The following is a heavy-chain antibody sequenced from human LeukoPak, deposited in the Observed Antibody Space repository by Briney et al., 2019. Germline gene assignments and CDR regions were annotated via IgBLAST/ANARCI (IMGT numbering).Heavy chain of an antibody. J-gene: IGHJ5*02. D-gene: IGHD6-19*01. Sequence: ASVKVSCKASGHTFSGYYLHWVRQAPGQGLEWMGWINPNSGGTNYAQKFQGRVTMSRDTSIGTAYMELSRLRSDDTAVYYCAREVTAVAVNWFDPWGQGTLVTVSS. CDR1: GHTFSGYY. CDR3: AREVTAVAVNWFDP. CDR2: INPNSGGT. V-gene: IGHV1-2*02.